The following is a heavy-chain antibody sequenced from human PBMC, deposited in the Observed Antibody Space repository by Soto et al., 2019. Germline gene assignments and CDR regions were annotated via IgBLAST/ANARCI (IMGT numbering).Heavy chain of an antibody. D-gene: IGHD5-12*01. CDR2: INAGNGNT. J-gene: IGHJ5*02. CDR3: ARHGGDIVATIWTLRGFDP. CDR1: GYTFTSYA. V-gene: IGHV1-3*01. Sequence: ASVKVSCKASGYTFTSYAMHWVRQAPGQRLEWMGWINAGNGNTKYSQKFQGHVTISADKSISTAYLQWSSLKASDTAMYYCARHGGDIVATIWTLRGFDPWGQGTLVTVSS.